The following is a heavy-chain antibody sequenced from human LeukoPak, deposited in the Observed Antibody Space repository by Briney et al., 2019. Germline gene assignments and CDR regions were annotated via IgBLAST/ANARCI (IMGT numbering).Heavy chain of an antibody. D-gene: IGHD6-19*01. J-gene: IGHJ4*02. Sequence: GGSLRLSCAASGFSFSSYIMGWVRQAPGKGLEWVSGISGSGGTTYYADSVKGRFTIPRDNAKNSLYLQMNSLRAEDAALYYRAKDSSGWLIGNGDYWGQGTLVTVSS. CDR1: GFSFSSYI. CDR2: ISGSGGTT. CDR3: AKDSSGWLIGNGDY. V-gene: IGHV3-23*01.